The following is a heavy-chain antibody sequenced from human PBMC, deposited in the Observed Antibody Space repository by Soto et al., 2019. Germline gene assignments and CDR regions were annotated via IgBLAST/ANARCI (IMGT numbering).Heavy chain of an antibody. CDR1: GGSVNSGNYY. V-gene: IGHV4-34*01. J-gene: IGHJ3*02. Sequence: QVQLQQWGAGLLKPSETLSLTCAVFGGSVNSGNYYWVWIRQHPGKGLEWIGEMSHSGGTHFNPSLKSRVTIAVDTSNNQFSLKTSAVTTADTALYYCARVERGTATTVVDAFDIWGPGTMVTVSS. D-gene: IGHD1-1*01. CDR2: MSHSGGT. CDR3: ARVERGTATTVVDAFDI.